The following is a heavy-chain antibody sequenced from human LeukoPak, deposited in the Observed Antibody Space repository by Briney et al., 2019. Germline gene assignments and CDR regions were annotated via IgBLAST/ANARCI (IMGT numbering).Heavy chain of an antibody. CDR1: GGSISSYY. J-gene: IGHJ6*02. CDR3: ARDRHGMDV. V-gene: IGHV4-59*01. CDR2: IYYSGST. Sequence: SETLSLTCTVSGGSISSYYWSWIRQPPGKGLEWIGYIYYSGSTNYNPSLKSRVTISVDTSKNQFSLKLSSVTAADTAVYYCARDRHGMDVWGQGTTVTVSS.